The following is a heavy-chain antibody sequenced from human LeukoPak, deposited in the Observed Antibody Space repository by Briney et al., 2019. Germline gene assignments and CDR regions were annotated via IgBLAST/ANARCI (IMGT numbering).Heavy chain of an antibody. CDR2: ISYDGSNK. Sequence: GGSLRLSCAASGFTFSSYAMHWVRQAPGKGLEWVAVISYDGSNKYYADSVKGRFTISRDNSKNTLYLQMNSLRAEDTAVYYCARGTSSSLDYWGQGTLVTVSS. CDR1: GFTFSSYA. J-gene: IGHJ4*02. V-gene: IGHV3-30-3*01. CDR3: ARGTSSSLDY. D-gene: IGHD6-13*01.